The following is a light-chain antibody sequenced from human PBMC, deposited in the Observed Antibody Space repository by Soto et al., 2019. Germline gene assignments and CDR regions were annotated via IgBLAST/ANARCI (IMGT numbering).Light chain of an antibody. CDR1: RGIGST. V-gene: IGKV3-15*01. CDR3: QHYVTWPLA. CDR2: DTS. Sequence: EVVMTQSPATLSVSPGERATLSCRASRGIGSTLAWYQQKPGQTPRLLIYDTSTRATGVPGRFIGRRSGTKFTLNLTSPQFEDFANYYCQHYVTWPLAFGGGTRVENK. J-gene: IGKJ4*01.